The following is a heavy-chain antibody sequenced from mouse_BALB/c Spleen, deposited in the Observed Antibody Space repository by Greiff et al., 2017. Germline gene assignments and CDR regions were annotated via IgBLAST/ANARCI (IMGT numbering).Heavy chain of an antibody. CDR3: ARAGNFPWFAY. J-gene: IGHJ3*01. CDR1: GFSLTSYG. CDR2: IWAGGST. D-gene: IGHD2-1*01. V-gene: IGHV2-9*02. Sequence: QVQLQQSGPGLVAPSQSLSITCTVSGFSLTSYGVHWVRQPPGKGLEWLGVIWAGGSTNYNSALMSRLSISKDNSKSQVFLKMNSLQTDDTAMYYCARAGNFPWFAYWGQGTLVTVSA.